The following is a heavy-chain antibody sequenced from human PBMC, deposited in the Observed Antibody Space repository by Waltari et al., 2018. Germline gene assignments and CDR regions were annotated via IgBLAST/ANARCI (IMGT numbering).Heavy chain of an antibody. CDR2: ISSDGTTT. CDR1: GFIFHHYP. Sequence: QVQLVESGGGVVQPGRSLTLSCVASGFIFHHYPMQWVRQAPGKGLEWLAIISSDGTTTYFADSVKGRFTISRDNSKNMLFLQMHSLRPEDTAVYFCAKDHQWEVLLPIYQIDYWGRGTLVTVSS. J-gene: IGHJ4*02. V-gene: IGHV3-30*04. D-gene: IGHD1-26*01. CDR3: AKDHQWEVLLPIYQIDY.